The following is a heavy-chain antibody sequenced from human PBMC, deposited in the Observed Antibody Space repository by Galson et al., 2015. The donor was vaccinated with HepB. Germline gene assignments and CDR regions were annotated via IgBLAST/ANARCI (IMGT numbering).Heavy chain of an antibody. D-gene: IGHD3-16*01. CDR1: GYTLTELS. CDR3: ATLHLGFVGGGN. Sequence: SVKVSCKVSGYTLTELSMHWVRQAPGKGLEWMGGFDPEDGETIYAQKFQGRVTMTEDTSTDTAYMELSSLRSEDTAVYYCATLHLGFVGGGNWGQGTLVTVSS. V-gene: IGHV1-24*01. CDR2: FDPEDGET. J-gene: IGHJ4*02.